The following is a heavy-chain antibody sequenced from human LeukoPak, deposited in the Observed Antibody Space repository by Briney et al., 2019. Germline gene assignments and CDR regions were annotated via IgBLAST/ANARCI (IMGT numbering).Heavy chain of an antibody. CDR2: ISYDGSNK. J-gene: IGHJ4*02. V-gene: IGHV3-30-3*01. D-gene: IGHD1-26*01. Sequence: PGRSLRLSCAASGFTFSSYAMHWVRLAPGKGLGWVAVISYDGSNKYYADSAKGRFTISRDNSKNTLYLQMNSLRAEATAVYYCARMGGARGSYYEVYFDYWGQGTLVTVSS. CDR3: ARMGGARGSYYEVYFDY. CDR1: GFTFSSYA.